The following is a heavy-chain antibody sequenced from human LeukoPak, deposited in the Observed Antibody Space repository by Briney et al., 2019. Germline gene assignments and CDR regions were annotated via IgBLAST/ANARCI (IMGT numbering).Heavy chain of an antibody. V-gene: IGHV7-4-1*02. CDR1: GYTFTSYA. CDR3: ARVYSGYLRVAFDI. Sequence: AASVKVSCKASGYTFTSYAMNWVRQAPGQGLEWMGWINTNTGNPTYAQGFTGRFVFSLDTSVSTAYLQISSLKAEDTAVYYCARVYSGYLRVAFDIWGQGTMVTVSS. J-gene: IGHJ3*02. CDR2: INTNTGNP. D-gene: IGHD5-12*01.